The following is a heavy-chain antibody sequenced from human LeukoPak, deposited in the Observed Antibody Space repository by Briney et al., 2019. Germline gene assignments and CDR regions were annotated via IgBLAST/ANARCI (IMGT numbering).Heavy chain of an antibody. V-gene: IGHV1-46*01. J-gene: IGHJ4*02. CDR1: GYTFTSYY. Sequence: ASVKVSCKASGYTFTSYYMHWVRQAPGQGLEWMGIINPSGGSTSYAQKFQGRVTMTRDVSTSTVYMELSSLRSEDTAVYYCARVFIAARPTEPFDYWGQGTLVTVSS. CDR3: ARVFIAARPTEPFDY. D-gene: IGHD6-6*01. CDR2: INPSGGST.